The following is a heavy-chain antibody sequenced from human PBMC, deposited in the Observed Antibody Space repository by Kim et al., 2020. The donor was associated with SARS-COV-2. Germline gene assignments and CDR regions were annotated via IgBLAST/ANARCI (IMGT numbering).Heavy chain of an antibody. Sequence: GGSLRLSCAASGFTFSSYWMSWVRQAPGKGLEWVANIKQDGSEKYYVDSVKGRFTISRDNAKNSLYLQMNSLRAEDTAVYYCARASAWELLPDDAFDIWGQGTMVTVSS. J-gene: IGHJ3*02. V-gene: IGHV3-7*01. D-gene: IGHD1-26*01. CDR2: IKQDGSEK. CDR1: GFTFSSYW. CDR3: ARASAWELLPDDAFDI.